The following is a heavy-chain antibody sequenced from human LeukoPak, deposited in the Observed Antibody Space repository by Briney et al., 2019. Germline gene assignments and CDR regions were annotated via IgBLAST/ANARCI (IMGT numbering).Heavy chain of an antibody. CDR1: GGTFSSYA. D-gene: IGHD3-22*01. Sequence: ASVKVSCKASGGTFSSYAISWVRQAPGQGLEWMGGIIPIFGTANYAQKFQGRVTMTRDTSISTAYMELSRLRSDDTAVYYCARDSSGYYHDAFDIWGQGTMVTVSS. J-gene: IGHJ3*02. CDR2: IIPIFGTA. CDR3: ARDSSGYYHDAFDI. V-gene: IGHV1-69*05.